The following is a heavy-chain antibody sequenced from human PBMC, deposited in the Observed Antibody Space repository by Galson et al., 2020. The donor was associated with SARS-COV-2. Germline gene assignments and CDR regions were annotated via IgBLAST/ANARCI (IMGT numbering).Heavy chain of an antibody. D-gene: IGHD2-15*01. CDR3: ARGLGYCSGDSCYSYWYFDL. CDR2: MYYSGST. CDR1: GGSISSYY. V-gene: IGHV4-59*01. Sequence: SETLSLTCSVSGGSISSYYWNWIRQPPGKGLEWIGNMYYSGSTNYNPSLKSRVTISVDTSKYQFPLNLISATAADSAVYYCARGLGYCSGDSCYSYWYFDLWGRGTLVTVSS. J-gene: IGHJ2*01.